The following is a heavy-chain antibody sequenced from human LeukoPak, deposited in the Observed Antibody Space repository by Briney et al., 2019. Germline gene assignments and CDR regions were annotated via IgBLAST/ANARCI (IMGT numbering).Heavy chain of an antibody. CDR2: IVVGSGNT. Sequence: SVKVSCKASGFTFTSSAVQWVRQARRQRLEWIGWIVVGSGNTNYAQKFQERVTITRDMSTSTAYMELSSLRSEDTAVYYCAADHADGGSYYVGWFDPWGQGTLVTVSS. CDR3: AADHADGGSYYVGWFDP. V-gene: IGHV1-58*01. D-gene: IGHD1-26*01. CDR1: GFTFTSSA. J-gene: IGHJ5*02.